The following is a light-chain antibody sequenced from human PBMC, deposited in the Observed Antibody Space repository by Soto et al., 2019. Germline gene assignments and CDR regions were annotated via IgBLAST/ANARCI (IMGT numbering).Light chain of an antibody. J-gene: IGKJ2*01. CDR1: QSINSE. CDR3: QQGHKLPLT. V-gene: IGKV3-15*01. Sequence: EIVMTQSPATLYLSPGERAALSCRASQSINSELAWYQQKPGQPPRLLIYGASTRATGGPARFTGSESGLEFTLTISGLQSEDFAVYYCQQGHKLPLTLGQGTRLDI. CDR2: GAS.